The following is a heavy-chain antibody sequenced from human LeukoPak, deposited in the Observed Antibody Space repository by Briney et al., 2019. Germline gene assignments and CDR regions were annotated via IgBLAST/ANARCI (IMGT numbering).Heavy chain of an antibody. V-gene: IGHV3-30*18. D-gene: IGHD2-2*01. Sequence: GGSLRLSCAASGFTFSSYGMRWVRQAPGKGLEWVAVISYDGSNKYYADSVKGRFTISRDNSKNTLYLQMNSLRAEDTAVYYCAKDRLCSSTSCYLMTYYYYGMDVWGQGTTVTVSS. CDR3: AKDRLCSSTSCYLMTYYYYGMDV. CDR2: ISYDGSNK. J-gene: IGHJ6*02. CDR1: GFTFSSYG.